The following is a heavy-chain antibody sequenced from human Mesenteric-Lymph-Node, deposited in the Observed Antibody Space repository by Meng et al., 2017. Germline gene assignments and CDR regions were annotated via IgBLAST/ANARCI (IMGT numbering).Heavy chain of an antibody. CDR2: MNPNSGNT. D-gene: IGHD3-10*01. Sequence: ASVKVSCKASGYTFTSYDINWVRQATGQGLEWMGWMNPNSGNTGYAQKFQGRVTMTRNTSISTAYMELSSLRSEDTAVYYCALLITMARGVNYGMDVWGQGTTVTVSS. CDR3: ALLITMARGVNYGMDV. CDR1: GYTFTSYD. J-gene: IGHJ6*02. V-gene: IGHV1-8*01.